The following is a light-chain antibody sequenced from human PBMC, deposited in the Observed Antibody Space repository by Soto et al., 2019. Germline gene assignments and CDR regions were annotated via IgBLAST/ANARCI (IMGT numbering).Light chain of an antibody. Sequence: EIVMTPSQATLSVSPLEMANLSCSASQSVNNFLAWYQQRPGQAPRLLMYEASNRATGVPARFSGSGSGTDFTLTISSLEPEDFAIYYCQKRRNWPPTFGQGTKVDIK. CDR3: QKRRNWPPT. CDR1: QSVNNF. J-gene: IGKJ1*01. CDR2: EAS. V-gene: IGKV3-11*01.